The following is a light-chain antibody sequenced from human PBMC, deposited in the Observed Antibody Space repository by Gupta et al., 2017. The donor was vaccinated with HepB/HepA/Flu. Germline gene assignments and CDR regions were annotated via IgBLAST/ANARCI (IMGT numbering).Light chain of an antibody. J-gene: IGLJ2*01. V-gene: IGLV3-25*03. CDR1: ALRNKF. CDR3: QSEDSSGTSVV. CDR2: NDT. Sequence: SYELTQPPSVSVSPGQPARITCSGDALRNKFVCWYQQKPGQAPMLLIYNDTRRPSGMPERISGSSSWATVTLTISGGQSEDEADDYCQSEDSSGTSVVFGGGTKLTVL.